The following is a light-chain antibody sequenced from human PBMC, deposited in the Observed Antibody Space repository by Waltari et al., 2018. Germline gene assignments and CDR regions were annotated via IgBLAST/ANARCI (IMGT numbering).Light chain of an antibody. CDR2: GGS. Sequence: DIVMTQSPLSLPITPGEPASISCRSSQSLLHSNGNTYLHWYLQKPGQSPQLLIYGGSNRASGVPDRVSGSGSGTDFTLKISKVEAEDVGVYYCVQAIAFPPTFGQGTKVEIK. CDR1: QSLLHSNGNTY. CDR3: VQAIAFPPT. J-gene: IGKJ1*01. V-gene: IGKV2-40*01.